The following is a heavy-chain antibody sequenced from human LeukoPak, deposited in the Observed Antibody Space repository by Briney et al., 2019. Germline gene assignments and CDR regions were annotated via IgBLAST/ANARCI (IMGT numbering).Heavy chain of an antibody. CDR3: ARVKLTHFDY. CDR2: IYYSGST. V-gene: IGHV4-59*01. CDR1: GGSISSYY. D-gene: IGHD3-9*01. J-gene: IGHJ4*02. Sequence: SETLSLTCTVSGGSISSYYWSWIRRPPGKGLEWIGYIYYSGSTNYNPSLKSRVTISVDTSKNQFSLKLSSVTAADTAVYYCARVKLTHFDYWGQGTLVTVSS.